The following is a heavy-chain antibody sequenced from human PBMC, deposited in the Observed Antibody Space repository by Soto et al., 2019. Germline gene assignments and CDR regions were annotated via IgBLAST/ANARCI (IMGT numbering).Heavy chain of an antibody. CDR1: GGSVSSGSYY. J-gene: IGHJ4*02. CDR3: ARGGLGHYYDSSGYYY. CDR2: IYYSGST. D-gene: IGHD3-22*01. V-gene: IGHV4-61*01. Sequence: SETLSLTCTVSGGSVSSGSYYWSWIRQPPGKGLEWIGYIYYSGSTSYNTSLKSRVTISVDTSKNQFSLKLSSVTAADTAVYYCARGGLGHYYDSSGYYYWGQGTLVTVSS.